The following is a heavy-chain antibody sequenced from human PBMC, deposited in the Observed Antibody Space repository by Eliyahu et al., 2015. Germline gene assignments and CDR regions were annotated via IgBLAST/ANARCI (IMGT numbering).Heavy chain of an antibody. D-gene: IGHD3-10*02. Sequence: QVQLQQSGPGLVKPSQTLSLTCAISGDSVXSNSAAWNWIRQSPSRGLWWLGRAYYRSKWYYDYAVSVKSRISINADTSKNQFSLHLNSVTPEDTAVYYCARALYGGEPTWFVWGQGTTVTVS. CDR2: AYYRSKWYY. CDR1: GDSVXSNSAA. V-gene: IGHV6-1*01. J-gene: IGHJ6*02. CDR3: ARALYGGEPTWFV.